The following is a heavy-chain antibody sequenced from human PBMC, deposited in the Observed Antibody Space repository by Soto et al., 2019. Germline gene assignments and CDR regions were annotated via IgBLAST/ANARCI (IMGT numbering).Heavy chain of an antibody. CDR1: GYTFTSYY. CDR2: INPSGGST. Sequence: GASVKVSCKASGYTFTSYYMHWVRQAPGQGLEWMGIINPSGGSTSYAQKFQGRVTMTRDTSTSTVYMELSSLRSEDTAVYYCARLPPMRYDFWSGQRPEGMDVWGQGTTVTVSS. V-gene: IGHV1-46*01. CDR3: ARLPPMRYDFWSGQRPEGMDV. D-gene: IGHD3-3*01. J-gene: IGHJ6*02.